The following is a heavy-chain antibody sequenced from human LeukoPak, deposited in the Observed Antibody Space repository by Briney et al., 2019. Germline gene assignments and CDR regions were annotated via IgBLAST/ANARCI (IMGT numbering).Heavy chain of an antibody. CDR3: ARLVGATTPDY. CDR1: GGSISSSSYY. V-gene: IGHV4-39*01. D-gene: IGHD1-26*01. CDR2: ISFSGST. J-gene: IGHJ4*02. Sequence: SETLSLTCAVSGGSISSSSYYWGWIRQPPGKGLEWIGSISFSGSTYYNPSLKSRVTISVDTSKDQLSLKLTSVSAADTAVYYCARLVGATTPDYWGQGTLVTVSS.